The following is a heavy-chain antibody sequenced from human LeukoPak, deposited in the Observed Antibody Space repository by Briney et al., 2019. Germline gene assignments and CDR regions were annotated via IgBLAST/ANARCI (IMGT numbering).Heavy chain of an antibody. CDR1: GYTFSGYY. Sequence: ASVKVSCKASGYTFSGYYMHWVRQAPGQGLEWMGWINPNSGGTNYAQKFQGRVTMTRDTSISTAYMELIGLRSAGTAVYYCARVGRAFTARSSFFDYWGQGTLVTVSS. CDR2: INPNSGGT. CDR3: ARVGRAFTARSSFFDY. V-gene: IGHV1-2*02. J-gene: IGHJ4*02. D-gene: IGHD6-6*01.